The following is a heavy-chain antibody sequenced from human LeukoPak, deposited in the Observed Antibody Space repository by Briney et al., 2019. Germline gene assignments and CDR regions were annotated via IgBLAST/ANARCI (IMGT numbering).Heavy chain of an antibody. Sequence: GGSLRLSCAASGFTFSSYEMNWVRQAPGKGLEWVSYISSSGSTIYYADSVKGRFTISRDNAKNSLYLQMNSLRAEDTAVYYCARDGYNWNDPGFDYWGQGTLVTVSS. CDR2: ISSSGSTI. V-gene: IGHV3-48*03. J-gene: IGHJ4*02. D-gene: IGHD1-20*01. CDR3: ARDGYNWNDPGFDY. CDR1: GFTFSSYE.